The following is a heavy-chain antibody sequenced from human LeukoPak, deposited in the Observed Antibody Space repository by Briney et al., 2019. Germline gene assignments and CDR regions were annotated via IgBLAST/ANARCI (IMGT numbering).Heavy chain of an antibody. CDR3: AITETPYYYDSSGYYYFDY. D-gene: IGHD3-22*01. V-gene: IGHV4-39*01. CDR2: IYYSGST. CDR1: GGSISSSSYY. Sequence: SETLSLTCTVSGGSISSSSYYWGWLRQPPGKGLEWIGSIYYSGSTYYNPSLKSRVTISVDTSKNQFSLKLSSVTAADTAVYYCAITETPYYYDSSGYYYFDYWGQGTLVTVSS. J-gene: IGHJ4*02.